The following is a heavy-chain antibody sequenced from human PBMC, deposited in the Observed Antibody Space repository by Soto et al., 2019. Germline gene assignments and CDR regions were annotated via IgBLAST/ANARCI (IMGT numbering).Heavy chain of an antibody. CDR1: GFSLSTSGVG. Sequence: QITLKESGPPLVKPTQTLTLTCTFSGFSLSTSGVGVGWIRQPPGKALEWLALIYWNDDKRYSPSLKSRLTITKDTSKNQVVLTMTNMDPVDTATYYCVHFPYGDYVLNWGQGTLVTVSS. CDR2: IYWNDDK. D-gene: IGHD4-17*01. V-gene: IGHV2-5*01. CDR3: VHFPYGDYVLN. J-gene: IGHJ4*02.